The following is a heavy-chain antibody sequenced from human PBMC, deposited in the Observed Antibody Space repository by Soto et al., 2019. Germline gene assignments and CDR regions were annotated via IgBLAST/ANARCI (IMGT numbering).Heavy chain of an antibody. D-gene: IGHD4-17*01. CDR1: GFTFSSYG. CDR3: AKDPYSYGDPVLYSDY. CDR2: ISYDGSNK. J-gene: IGHJ4*02. V-gene: IGHV3-30*18. Sequence: QVQLVESGGGVVQPGRSLRLSCAASGFTFSSYGMHWVRQAPGKGLEWVAVISYDGSNKYYADSVKGRFTISRDNSKNTLYLQMNSLRAEDTAVYYCAKDPYSYGDPVLYSDYWGQGTLVTVSS.